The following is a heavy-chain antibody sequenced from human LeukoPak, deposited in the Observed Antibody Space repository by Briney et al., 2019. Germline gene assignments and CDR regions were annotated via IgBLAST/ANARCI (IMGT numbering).Heavy chain of an antibody. Sequence: SETLSLTCTVSGGSISSYYWGWIRQPPGKGLEWIGSIYYSGSTYYNPSLKSRVTISVDTSKNQFSLKLSSVTAADTAVYYCARQGCTNGVCYVADYWGQGTLVTVSS. D-gene: IGHD2-8*01. CDR2: IYYSGST. V-gene: IGHV4-39*01. CDR3: ARQGCTNGVCYVADY. J-gene: IGHJ4*02. CDR1: GGSISSYY.